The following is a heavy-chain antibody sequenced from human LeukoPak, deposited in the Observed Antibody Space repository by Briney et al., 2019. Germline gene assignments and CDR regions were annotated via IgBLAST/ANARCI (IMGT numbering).Heavy chain of an antibody. CDR3: ARGCGGDCYPPDY. CDR1: GFTFSSYS. Sequence: GGSLRLSCAASGFTFSSYSMNWVRQAPGKGLEWVSSISSSSSYIYYADSVKGRFTISRDNAKTSLYLQMNSLRAEDTAVYYCARGCGGDCYPPDYWGQGTLVTVSS. V-gene: IGHV3-21*01. D-gene: IGHD2-21*02. J-gene: IGHJ4*02. CDR2: ISSSSSYI.